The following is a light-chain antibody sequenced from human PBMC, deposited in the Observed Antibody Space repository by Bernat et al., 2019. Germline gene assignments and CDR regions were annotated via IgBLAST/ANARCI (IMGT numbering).Light chain of an antibody. CDR1: GSDIGAYNY. J-gene: IGLJ1*01. CDR2: GVS. V-gene: IGLV2-14*03. CDR3: SSYTSTITPYV. Sequence: QSALTQPASVSGSPGQTITTSCTGTGSDIGAYNYVSWYQQHPGKAPRLMIYGVSDRPSGVSVRFSGSKSGYTASLTISGLQAEDEADYYCSSYTSTITPYVFGTGTKVTVL.